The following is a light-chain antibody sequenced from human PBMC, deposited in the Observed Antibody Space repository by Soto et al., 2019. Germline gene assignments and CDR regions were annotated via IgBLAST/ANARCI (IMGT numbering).Light chain of an antibody. J-gene: IGKJ2*01. V-gene: IGKV1-39*01. CDR2: AAS. CDR3: QQSYSSPYP. Sequence: DIQMTQSPSSLSASVGDRVTITCRASQSISSYLNWYQQKPGKAPELLIYAASNLKSGVSSRFSGSGSGTDFTLSISSLQPEDFASYHCQQSYSSPYPFGQGTKLEIK. CDR1: QSISSY.